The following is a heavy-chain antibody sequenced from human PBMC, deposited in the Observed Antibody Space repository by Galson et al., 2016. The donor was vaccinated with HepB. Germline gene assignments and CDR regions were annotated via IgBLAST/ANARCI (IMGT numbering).Heavy chain of an antibody. Sequence: SVKVSCKASGFTFTTYEISWVRQAAGQGLEWMGWMNPSTGRSDYAHKFQGRVTMTRNTSISTAYMVLSSLSSDDTAVYYCTRRGEDVWGQGTTVTVSS. CDR1: GFTFTTYE. CDR3: TRRGEDV. D-gene: IGHD3-16*01. J-gene: IGHJ6*02. V-gene: IGHV1-8*01. CDR2: MNPSTGRS.